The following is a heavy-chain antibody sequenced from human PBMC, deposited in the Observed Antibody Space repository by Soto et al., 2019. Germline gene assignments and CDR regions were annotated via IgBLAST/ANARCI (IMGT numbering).Heavy chain of an antibody. Sequence: QVQLVESGGGVVQPGRSLRLPCAASGFSFSISPMHWVRQAPGKGPEWVALISYDGTNKFYADSVKGRFTISSDNSKTPLYLQVDSLRPEDAAVYYCARDPKTSGGQHWAFNYFDSWGQGTLVTVSS. CDR1: GFSFSISP. V-gene: IGHV3-30-3*01. CDR3: ARDPKTSGGQHWAFNYFDS. CDR2: ISYDGTNK. D-gene: IGHD7-27*01. J-gene: IGHJ4*02.